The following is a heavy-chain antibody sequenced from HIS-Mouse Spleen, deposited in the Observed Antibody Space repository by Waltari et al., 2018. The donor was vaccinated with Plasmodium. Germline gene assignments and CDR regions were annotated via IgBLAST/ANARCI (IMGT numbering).Heavy chain of an antibody. Sequence: QVQLVESGGGVVQPGRSLRLSCAASGFTFSSYGMHWVRQAQGKGLEWVAVISYDGSNKYYADSVKGRFTISRDNSKNTLYLQMNSLRAEDTAVYYCAIAYGMDVWGQGTTVTVSS. J-gene: IGHJ6*02. CDR3: AIAYGMDV. CDR1: GFTFSSYG. CDR2: ISYDGSNK. V-gene: IGHV3-30*03.